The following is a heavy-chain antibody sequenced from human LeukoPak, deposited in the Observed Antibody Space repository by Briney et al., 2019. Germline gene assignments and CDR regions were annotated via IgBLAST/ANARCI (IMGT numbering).Heavy chain of an antibody. J-gene: IGHJ4*02. CDR1: GSTFDDYG. Sequence: GGSLRLSCAASGSTFDDYGMSWVRQAPGKGLEWVSGINWNGGSIGYAHSVKGRFTISRDNAKNSLYLQMNSLRAEDTALYYCARVGIYGDYGRYFDYWGQGTLVTVSS. D-gene: IGHD4-17*01. CDR2: INWNGGSI. CDR3: ARVGIYGDYGRYFDY. V-gene: IGHV3-20*04.